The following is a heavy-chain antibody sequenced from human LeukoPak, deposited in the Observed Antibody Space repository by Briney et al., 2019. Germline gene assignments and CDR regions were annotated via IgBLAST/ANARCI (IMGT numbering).Heavy chain of an antibody. V-gene: IGHV3-48*01. CDR3: ARRGDSPMIGDH. CDR1: GFTFSSYG. CDR2: LSNTGNI. D-gene: IGHD3-10*02. Sequence: GGSLSLSCAASGFTFSSYGMNWVRQAPGKGLEWLSYLSNTGNIHYAQSVKGRFTISRDNAKSSLYLQMDGLRAEDTAVYYCARRGDSPMIGDHWGQGSLVTVAS. J-gene: IGHJ4*02.